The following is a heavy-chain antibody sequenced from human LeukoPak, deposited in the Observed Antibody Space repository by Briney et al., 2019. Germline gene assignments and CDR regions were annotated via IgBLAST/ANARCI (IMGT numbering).Heavy chain of an antibody. CDR2: IYTSGST. Sequence: SETLSLTCTVTGGSISSYYWSWIRQPPGKELEWIGYIYTSGSTNYNPSLKSRVTISVYTSKNPFSLKLSSLTATVTAAFYRARHARYYYDSSGYPTPMAYYFDYGGQKTLVTVSS. V-gene: IGHV4-4*09. J-gene: IGHJ4*02. D-gene: IGHD3-22*01. CDR3: ARHARYYYDSSGYPTPMAYYFDY. CDR1: GGSISSYY.